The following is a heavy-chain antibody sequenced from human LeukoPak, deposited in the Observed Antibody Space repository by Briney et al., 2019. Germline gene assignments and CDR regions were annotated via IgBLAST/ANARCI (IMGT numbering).Heavy chain of an antibody. Sequence: SETLSLTCTVSGGSISSGGYYWSWIRQHPGKGLEWIGYIYYSGSTYYNPSLKSRVTISVDTSKSQFSLKLSSVTAADTAVYYCARSDFWSGYWFDPWGQGTLVTVSS. D-gene: IGHD3-3*01. CDR1: GGSISSGGYY. V-gene: IGHV4-31*03. CDR3: ARSDFWSGYWFDP. J-gene: IGHJ5*02. CDR2: IYYSGST.